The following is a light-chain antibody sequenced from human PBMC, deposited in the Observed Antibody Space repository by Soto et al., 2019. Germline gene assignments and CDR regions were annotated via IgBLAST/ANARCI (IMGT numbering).Light chain of an antibody. V-gene: IGLV1-44*01. J-gene: IGLJ1*01. CDR1: YSNVCANP. CDR3: ASWDDTLNDYV. Sequence: QSLRRPPPSACGTPKQTNWISCSGSYSNVCANPVSWYQQVPGRAPQLLIYSNNQRPAGVPGRFYGSRSDTSASLSISGLQSADEVDYYCASWDDTLNDYVSGTGTKVTV. CDR2: SNN.